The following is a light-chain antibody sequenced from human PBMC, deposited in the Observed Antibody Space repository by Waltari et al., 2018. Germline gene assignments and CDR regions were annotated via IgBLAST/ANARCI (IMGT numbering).Light chain of an antibody. CDR2: TSN. CDR1: NSNIGNNN. CDR3: VSWDDSLNGWV. V-gene: IGLV1-44*01. Sequence: QSVLTQPPSTSGTPGQRVSISCSGTNSNIGNNNVNWYQQVPGTAPKLLIYTSNQRPPGVPDRFSGSQSGTSASLAITGLQPEDEGDYYCVSWDDSLNGWVFGGGTKLTVL. J-gene: IGLJ3*02.